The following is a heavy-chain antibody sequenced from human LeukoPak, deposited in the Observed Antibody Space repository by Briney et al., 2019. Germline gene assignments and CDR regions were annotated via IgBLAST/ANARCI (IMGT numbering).Heavy chain of an antibody. V-gene: IGHV3-7*01. J-gene: IGHJ4*02. CDR1: GLTFSSSW. CDR3: ARDLAYSRLDY. Sequence: GGSLRLSCAVSGLTFSSSWMDWVRQAPGKGLEWVASINPDGNKKYSADSVKGRFTISRDNAENSLYLQVNSLRVEDTAFYYCARDLAYSRLDYWGQGMLVTVSS. CDR2: INPDGNKK. D-gene: IGHD5-18*01.